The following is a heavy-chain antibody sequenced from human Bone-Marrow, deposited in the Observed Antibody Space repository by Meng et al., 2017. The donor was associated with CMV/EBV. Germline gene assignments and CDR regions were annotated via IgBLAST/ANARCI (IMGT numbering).Heavy chain of an antibody. D-gene: IGHD2-2*02. V-gene: IGHV1-2*02. CDR1: GYTFTGYY. J-gene: IGHJ4*02. CDR3: ARLGYCSSTSCYTVSNYYFDY. CDR2: INPNSGGT. Sequence: ASVKVSCKDSGYTFTGYYMHWVRQAPGQGLEWMGWINPNSGGTNYAQKFQGRVTMTRDTSISTAYMELSRLRSDDTAVYYCARLGYCSSTSCYTVSNYYFDYWGQGTLVTVSS.